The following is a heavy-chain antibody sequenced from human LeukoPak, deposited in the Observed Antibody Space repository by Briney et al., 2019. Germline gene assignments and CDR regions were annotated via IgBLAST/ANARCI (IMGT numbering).Heavy chain of an antibody. V-gene: IGHV1-2*06. CDR2: INPNSGGT. CDR1: GYTFTGYY. CDR3: ARGTDSSGRFNY. D-gene: IGHD6-19*01. Sequence: GASVKVSCKASGYTFTGYYMHWVRQAPGQGLEWMGRINPNSGGTNYAQKFQGRVTMTRDTSISTAYMELSRLRSDDTAVHYCARGTDSSGRFNYWGQGTLVTVSS. J-gene: IGHJ4*02.